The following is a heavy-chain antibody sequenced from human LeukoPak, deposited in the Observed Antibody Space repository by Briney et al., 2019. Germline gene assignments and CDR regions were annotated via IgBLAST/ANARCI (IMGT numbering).Heavy chain of an antibody. CDR1: GYSFTGYY. D-gene: IGHD6-19*01. J-gene: IGHJ4*02. Sequence: ASVKVSCKASGYSFTGYYLHWVRQAPGQGLEWMGWINPYSGGTNYAQNFQGRVTMTRDTSISTAYMELSRLRSDDTAVYYCARDWPDRRAGVGDYWGQGTLVTVSS. CDR3: ARDWPDRRAGVGDY. CDR2: INPYSGGT. V-gene: IGHV1-2*02.